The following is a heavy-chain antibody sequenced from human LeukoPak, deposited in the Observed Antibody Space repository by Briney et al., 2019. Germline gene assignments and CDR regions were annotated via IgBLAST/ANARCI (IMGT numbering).Heavy chain of an antibody. Sequence: PSETLSLTCAVYGGSFSGYYWSWIRQPPGKGLEWIGEINHSGSTNYNPSLKSRVTISVDTSKNQFSLKLSSVTAADTAVYYCARGGDHDYWGQGTLVTVSS. CDR3: ARGGDHDY. CDR1: GGSFSGYY. D-gene: IGHD4-17*01. CDR2: INHSGST. J-gene: IGHJ4*02. V-gene: IGHV4-34*01.